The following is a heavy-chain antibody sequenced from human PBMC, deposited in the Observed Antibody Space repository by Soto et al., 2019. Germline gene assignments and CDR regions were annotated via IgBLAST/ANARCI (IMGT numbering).Heavy chain of an antibody. CDR3: ARDHSSGWYYLSYYYGMDV. Sequence: QVQLVQSGAEVKKPGASVKVSCKASGYTFASYGISWVRQAPGQGLEWMGWISAYNGNTNYAQKLQGRVTMTTDTSTSTAYMELRSLTSDDTAVYYCARDHSSGWYYLSYYYGMDVWGQGTTVTVSS. V-gene: IGHV1-18*01. J-gene: IGHJ6*02. CDR2: ISAYNGNT. D-gene: IGHD6-19*01. CDR1: GYTFASYG.